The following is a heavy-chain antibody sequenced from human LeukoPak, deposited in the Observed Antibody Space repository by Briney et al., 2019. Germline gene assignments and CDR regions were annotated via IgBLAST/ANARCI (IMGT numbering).Heavy chain of an antibody. Sequence: GGSLRLSCAASGFTFSHYGMHWVRQAPGKGLEWVAFIRYDGSTKYYADSVRGRFTISRDDSTDTLNLQMHSLRAEDTAVYYCAKAYHYGDYYYFMDVWGKGTTVIISS. CDR3: AKAYHYGDYYYFMDV. CDR2: IRYDGSTK. CDR1: GFTFSHYG. D-gene: IGHD4-17*01. J-gene: IGHJ6*03. V-gene: IGHV3-30*02.